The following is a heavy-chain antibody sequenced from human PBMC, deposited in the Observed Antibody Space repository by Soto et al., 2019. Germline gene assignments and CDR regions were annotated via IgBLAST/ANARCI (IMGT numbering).Heavy chain of an antibody. CDR2: IYGSESA. V-gene: IGHV4-31*03. Sequence: QVQLQESGPGLVKPSQTLSLTCSVSGDSISSGGYYWSWIRHHPGKGLEWIVYIYGSESAYYNPSLRSRITIAMDTHKNHCAIRLSSVTAADTAVYYCARASSSSSAADYWGKGTLATVYS. CDR1: GDSISSGGYY. D-gene: IGHD6-6*01. CDR3: ARASSSSSAADY. J-gene: IGHJ4*02.